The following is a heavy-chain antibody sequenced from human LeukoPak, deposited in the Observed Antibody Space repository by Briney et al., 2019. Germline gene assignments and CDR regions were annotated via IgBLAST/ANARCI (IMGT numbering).Heavy chain of an antibody. V-gene: IGHV1-3*01. D-gene: IGHD1-26*01. J-gene: IGHJ4*02. CDR3: ASGEWELPGFDY. CDR2: INPGNGNT. Sequence: ASVKVSCKASGYTFTSYAMHWVRQAPGQRLEWMGWINPGNGNTKYSQKFQGRVTITRDTSISTAYMELSRLRSDDTAVYYCASGEWELPGFDYWGQGTLVTVSS. CDR1: GYTFTSYA.